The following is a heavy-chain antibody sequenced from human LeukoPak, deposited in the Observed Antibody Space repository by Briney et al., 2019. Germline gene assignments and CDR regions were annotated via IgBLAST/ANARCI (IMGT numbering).Heavy chain of an antibody. CDR2: INPNSGDT. Sequence: GASEKVSYKASGYTFTTYYKHWVRQAPAQGLEGVGWINPNSGDTNYTQKFQGRVTITTDESTSTAYMELRSLRSEDTAVAYCARSGDGITGTAVYYYGIDVWGQGTTVTVSS. CDR3: ARSGDGITGTAVYYYGIDV. J-gene: IGHJ6*02. CDR1: GYTFTTYY. V-gene: IGHV1-2*02. D-gene: IGHD1-20*01.